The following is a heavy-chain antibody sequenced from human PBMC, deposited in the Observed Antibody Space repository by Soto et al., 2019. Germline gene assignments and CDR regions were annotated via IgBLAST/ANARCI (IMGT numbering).Heavy chain of an antibody. V-gene: IGHV4-34*01. Sequence: SETLSLTCAVYGGSFSGYYWSWIRQPPGKGLEWIGEINHSGSTNYNPSLKSRVTISVDTSKNQFSLKLSSVTAADTAVYYCAKDRITSSGGHFDHWGQGTLVTV. J-gene: IGHJ4*02. D-gene: IGHD6-6*01. CDR1: GGSFSGYY. CDR2: INHSGST. CDR3: AKDRITSSGGHFDH.